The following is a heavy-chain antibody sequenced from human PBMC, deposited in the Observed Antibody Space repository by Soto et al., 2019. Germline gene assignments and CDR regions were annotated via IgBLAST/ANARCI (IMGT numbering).Heavy chain of an antibody. CDR1: GFTFSSYW. CDR2: IRASGRVL. D-gene: IGHD3-22*01. V-gene: IGHV3-48*01. CDR3: ARSYSDSSASYASYGMDV. Sequence: SGGSLRLSCAASGFTFSSYWMHWVRQDAGKGLEWVSNIRASGRVLQYADSVKGRFTISRDNAKNSLYLQMNSLRAEDTAVYYCARSYSDSSASYASYGMDVWRQGTTDTVSS. J-gene: IGHJ6*02.